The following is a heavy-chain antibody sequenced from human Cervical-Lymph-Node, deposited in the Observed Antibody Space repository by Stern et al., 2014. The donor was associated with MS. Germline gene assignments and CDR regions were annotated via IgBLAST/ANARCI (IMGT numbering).Heavy chain of an antibody. CDR2: VYWDDDK. V-gene: IGHV2-5*02. Sequence: QVTLREFGPTLVKPTQTLTLTCTFSGFSLSRSGVGVGWVRQPPGKAPEWLALVYWDDDKRYSPSLKSRLTITKDTSKNQVVLTMTDMDPVDTGTYYCSYILNGVDVWGQGTTVTVSS. CDR1: GFSLSRSGVG. CDR3: SYILNGVDV. J-gene: IGHJ6*02.